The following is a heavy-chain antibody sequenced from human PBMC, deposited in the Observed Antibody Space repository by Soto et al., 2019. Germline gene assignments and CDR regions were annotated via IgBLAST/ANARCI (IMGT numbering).Heavy chain of an antibody. V-gene: IGHV1-18*01. J-gene: IGHJ4*02. Sequence: QIQLVQSGTEVRKPGASAKVSCKPSGYTFTNNDVCWVRQTPGQGLEWMGWISPYSGKTNYARKFKDRVTITTDTSPSTAHMALTRLTSDDTAVYYCASEGLLLPPDYWGQGTLVTVSS. CDR2: ISPYSGKT. CDR1: GYTFTNND. D-gene: IGHD3-22*01. CDR3: ASEGLLLPPDY.